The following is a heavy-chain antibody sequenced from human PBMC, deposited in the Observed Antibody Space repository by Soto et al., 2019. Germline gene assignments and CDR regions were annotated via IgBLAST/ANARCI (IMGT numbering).Heavy chain of an antibody. CDR1: GYTFTNHG. V-gene: IGHV1-18*01. Sequence: QVQLVQSGAEVKKPGASVQASCKASGYTFTNHGISWVRQAPGQGLEWLGWISANNGDTNYAQKFQGRATVTTDTSTSTGYMELRSLRSEDTAVYYCARMVRGSNIDYYHYMDVWGKGTTVTVSS. D-gene: IGHD3-10*01. CDR3: ARMVRGSNIDYYHYMDV. J-gene: IGHJ6*03. CDR2: ISANNGDT.